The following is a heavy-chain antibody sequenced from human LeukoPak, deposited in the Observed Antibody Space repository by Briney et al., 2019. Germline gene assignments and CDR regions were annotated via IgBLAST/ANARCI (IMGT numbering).Heavy chain of an antibody. CDR3: AHTLIGVQWFGEPYCQH. V-gene: IGHV2-5*01. D-gene: IGHD3-10*01. J-gene: IGHJ1*01. CDR1: GFSLSTSGVG. CDR2: IYWNDDK. Sequence: SGPTLVKPTQTLTLTCTFSGFSLSTSGVGVGWIRQPPGKALEWLALIYWNDDKRYSPSLKSRLTITKDTSKNQVVLTMTNMDPVDTATYYCAHTLIGVQWFGEPYCQHWGQGTLVTVSS.